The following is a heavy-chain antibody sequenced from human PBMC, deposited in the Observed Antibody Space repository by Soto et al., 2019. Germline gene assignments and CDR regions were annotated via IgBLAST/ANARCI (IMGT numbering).Heavy chain of an antibody. CDR1: GFIFTNYW. D-gene: IGHD7-27*01. V-gene: IGHV3-7*03. J-gene: IGHJ3*02. Sequence: EVQLVESGGDLVQPGGSLRLSCAASGFIFTNYWMTWVRQAPGKGLEWVANINHDGSETYYLDSVKGRFAISRDNAKNSLFLQMNSLRYEDTAIYYCARSLLGPMAFDMWGHGTLVAVSS. CDR2: INHDGSET. CDR3: ARSLLGPMAFDM.